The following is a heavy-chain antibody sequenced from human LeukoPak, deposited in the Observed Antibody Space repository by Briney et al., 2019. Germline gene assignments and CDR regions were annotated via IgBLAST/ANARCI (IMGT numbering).Heavy chain of an antibody. D-gene: IGHD4-11*01. J-gene: IGHJ5*02. V-gene: IGHV1-18*01. CDR2: ISAYNGNT. CDR1: GYTFTSCG. Sequence: ASVKVSCTASGYTFTSCGISWVRQAPGQGLEWMGWISAYNGNTNYAQKLQGRVTMTTDTSTSTAYMELRSLRSDDTAVYYCARDDYSNSNWFDPWGQGTLVTVSS. CDR3: ARDDYSNSNWFDP.